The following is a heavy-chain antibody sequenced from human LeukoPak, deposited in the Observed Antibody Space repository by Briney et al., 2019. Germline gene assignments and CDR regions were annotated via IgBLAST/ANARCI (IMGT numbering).Heavy chain of an antibody. D-gene: IGHD1-26*01. J-gene: IGHJ3*02. Sequence: GGSLRPSCAASGFTFSSYAMSWVRQAPGKGLEWVSAISGSGGSTYYADSVKGRFTISRDNSKNTLYLQMNSLRAEDTAVYYCAKGSVGATRYTYPGDAFDIWGQGTMVTVSS. CDR1: GFTFSSYA. V-gene: IGHV3-23*01. CDR3: AKGSVGATRYTYPGDAFDI. CDR2: ISGSGGST.